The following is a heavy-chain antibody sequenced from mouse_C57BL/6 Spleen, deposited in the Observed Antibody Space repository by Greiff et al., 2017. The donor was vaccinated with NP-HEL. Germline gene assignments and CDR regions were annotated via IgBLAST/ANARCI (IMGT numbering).Heavy chain of an antibody. CDR3: ARSVVAKSYFDY. CDR1: GYTFTSYW. CDR2: IHPNSGST. V-gene: IGHV1-64*01. D-gene: IGHD1-1*01. Sequence: QVQLQQPGAELVKPGASVKLSCKASGYTFTSYWMHWVKQRPGQGLEWIGMIHPNSGSTNYNEKFKSKATLTVDKSSSTAYMQLSSLTSEDSSVYYCARSVVAKSYFDYWGQGTTLTVSS. J-gene: IGHJ2*01.